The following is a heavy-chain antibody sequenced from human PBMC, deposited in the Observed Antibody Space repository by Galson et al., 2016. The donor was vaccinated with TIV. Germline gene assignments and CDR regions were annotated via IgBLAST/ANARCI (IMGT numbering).Heavy chain of an antibody. J-gene: IGHJ3*01. CDR2: IYPGDSET. CDR1: GAFLTHYW. Sequence: QSGAEVKKAGESLKISCKGSGAFLTHYWIGWVRQMPGKGLEWMGIIYPGDSETRVSPSFQGQVTISVDKSISTAYPQLSSLRASDTAVYYCARMYGGADCSVGFFACWGQGTKVTVSS. CDR3: ARMYGGADCSVGFFAC. V-gene: IGHV5-51*01. D-gene: IGHD2-21*02.